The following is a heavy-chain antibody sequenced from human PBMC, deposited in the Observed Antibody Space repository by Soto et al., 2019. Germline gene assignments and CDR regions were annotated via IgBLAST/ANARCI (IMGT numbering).Heavy chain of an antibody. CDR3: ARDRAGYYSHFVY. CDR1: RGTFTNYA. D-gene: IGHD3-22*01. J-gene: IGHJ4*02. V-gene: IGHV1-69*13. Sequence: SVKVSCKALRGTFTNYAFSWVRQAPGQGLEWMGGIMPFFGSGNYAQKFQGRINITADESTSSVYLELTSLRSEDTAVYYCARDRAGYYSHFVYWGQGTLVTVSS. CDR2: IMPFFGSG.